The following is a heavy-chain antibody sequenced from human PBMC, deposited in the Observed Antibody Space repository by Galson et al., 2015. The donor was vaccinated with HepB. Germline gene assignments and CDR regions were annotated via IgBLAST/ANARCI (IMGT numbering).Heavy chain of an antibody. D-gene: IGHD4-17*01. V-gene: IGHV3-73*01. CDR1: GFTFSGSA. Sequence: SLRLSCAASGFTFSGSAMHWVRQASGKGLEWVGRIRSKANSYATAYAASVKGRFTISRDDSKNTAYLQMNGLKTEDTAVYYCTHDYGDEHYYYYYMDVWGKGTTVTVSS. CDR3: THDYGDEHYYYYYMDV. J-gene: IGHJ6*03. CDR2: IRSKANSYAT.